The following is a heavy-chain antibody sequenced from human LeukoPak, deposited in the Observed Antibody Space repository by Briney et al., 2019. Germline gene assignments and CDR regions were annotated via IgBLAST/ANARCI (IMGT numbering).Heavy chain of an antibody. CDR1: GGSISTYY. CDR2: IYYSGST. J-gene: IGHJ6*02. V-gene: IGHV4-59*01. Sequence: SETLSLTCTVSGGSISTYYWSWIRQPPGKGLEWLGYIYYSGSTNYNPSLKSRVTISVDTSKNQFSLKLSSVTVADTAVYYCARVGGTNFYFYGMDVWGQGTTVTVSS. D-gene: IGHD1-26*01. CDR3: ARVGGTNFYFYGMDV.